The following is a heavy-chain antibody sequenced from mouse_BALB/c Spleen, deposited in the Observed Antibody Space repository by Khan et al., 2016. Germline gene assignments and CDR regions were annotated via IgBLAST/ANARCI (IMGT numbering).Heavy chain of an antibody. Sequence: LVKTGASVKISCKASGYSFTGYYIHWVKQSHGKGLEWIGDISCYNGATNYNQKFRGKATFTVDTSSSTAYMQLNSLTSEDSAVYYCSRGDYDGYYSMDYVGQGTSVTVSS. J-gene: IGHJ4*01. CDR2: ISCYNGAT. CDR1: GYSFTGYY. CDR3: SRGDYDGYYSMDY. V-gene: IGHV1S34*01. D-gene: IGHD2-4*01.